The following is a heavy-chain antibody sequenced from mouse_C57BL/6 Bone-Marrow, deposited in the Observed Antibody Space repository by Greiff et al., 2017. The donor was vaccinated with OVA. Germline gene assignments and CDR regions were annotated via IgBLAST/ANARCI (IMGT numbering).Heavy chain of an antibody. CDR3: ARLLRCAMDY. Sequence: VQLKESVAELVRPGASVKLSCTASGFNITNTYMHWVKQRPEQGLEWIGRIDPANGNTKYAPKFQGKATITADTSSNTAYLQLSSLTSEVTASYYCARLLRCAMDYWGQGTSVTVSS. V-gene: IGHV14-3*01. CDR2: IDPANGNT. D-gene: IGHD1-1*01. J-gene: IGHJ4*01. CDR1: GFNITNTY.